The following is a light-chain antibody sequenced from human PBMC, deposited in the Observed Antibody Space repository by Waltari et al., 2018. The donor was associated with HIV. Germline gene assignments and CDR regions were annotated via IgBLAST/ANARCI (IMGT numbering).Light chain of an antibody. CDR3: CSYAGSSNVV. J-gene: IGLJ2*01. CDR2: EVN. Sequence: QSALTQSASVSGSPGQAITISCTVTSTNIASYNLVPWYQQHPGKAPKVIIYEVNKRPSGVSNRFSGSTSGSTASLTISGLQAEDEADYYCCSYAGSSNVVFGGGTKLTVL. CDR1: STNIASYNL. V-gene: IGLV2-23*02.